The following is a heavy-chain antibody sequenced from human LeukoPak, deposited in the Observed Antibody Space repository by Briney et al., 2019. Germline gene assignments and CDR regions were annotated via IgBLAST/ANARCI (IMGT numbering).Heavy chain of an antibody. Sequence: GGSLRLSCAVSGLRFGSFWMSWVRQAPGKGLEWVANINQDGSEKYFVDSVRGRFTISRDNSKNSLHLQMNTLRAEDTAVYYCARERDGRFFDYWGQGTLVTVSS. CDR1: GLRFGSFW. J-gene: IGHJ4*02. V-gene: IGHV3-7*01. CDR2: INQDGSEK. CDR3: ARERDGRFFDY. D-gene: IGHD5-24*01.